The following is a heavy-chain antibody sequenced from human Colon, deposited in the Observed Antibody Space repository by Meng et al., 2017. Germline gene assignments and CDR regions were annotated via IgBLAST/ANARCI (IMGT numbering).Heavy chain of an antibody. D-gene: IGHD4-17*01. J-gene: IGHJ4*02. CDR1: GASIRNDQW. V-gene: IGHV4-4*02. CDR3: TTLYGDSIS. CDR2: IYHSGRT. Sequence: QVQLQESGPGLVKPSGTLSLTCDVSGASIRNDQWWSWVRQAAGKGLEWIGEIYHSGRTNYNPSVKSRVRMSVDKSQNHFSLRLSSVTAADTAVYYCTTLYGDSISWGQGTLVTVSS.